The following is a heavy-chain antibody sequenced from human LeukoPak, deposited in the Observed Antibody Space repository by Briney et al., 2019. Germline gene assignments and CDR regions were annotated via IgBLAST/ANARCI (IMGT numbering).Heavy chain of an antibody. V-gene: IGHV3-20*04. CDR2: INWNGGST. D-gene: IGHD2-15*01. CDR1: GFTFDDHG. J-gene: IGHJ4*02. Sequence: GGPLRLSCAASGFTFDDHGMSWVRQAPGKGLEWVSGINWNGGSTGYADSVKGRFTISRDNAKNSLYLQMNSLRAEDTALYYCASLGYCSGGSCYARRDYWGQGTLVTVSS. CDR3: ASLGYCSGGSCYARRDY.